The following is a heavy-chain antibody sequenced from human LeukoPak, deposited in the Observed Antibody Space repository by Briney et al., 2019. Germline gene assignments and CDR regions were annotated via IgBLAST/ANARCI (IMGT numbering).Heavy chain of an antibody. CDR1: GFTFSSYA. CDR2: IGGSGEST. J-gene: IGHJ4*02. Sequence: PGGSLRLSCAASGFTFSSYAMSWVRQAPGKGLEWVSIIGGSGESTYYADSVKGRFTISRDNSKNTLYLQMNSLRAEDTAVYYCARVQNEWQLLPGFDYWGQGTLVTVSS. V-gene: IGHV3-23*01. CDR3: ARVQNEWQLLPGFDY. D-gene: IGHD1-26*01.